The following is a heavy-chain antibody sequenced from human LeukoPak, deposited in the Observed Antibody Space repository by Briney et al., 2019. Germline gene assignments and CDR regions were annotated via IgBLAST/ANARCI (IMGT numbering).Heavy chain of an antibody. CDR3: ARPGSSGIFDY. CDR2: INHNGST. V-gene: IGHV4-34*01. Sequence: PSETLSLTCAVYGGSFSGYYWSWIRQPPGKGLEWIGEINHNGSTNYNPSLKSRVTISVDTSKNQFSLKLSSVTAADTAVYYCARPGSSGIFDYWGQGTLVTVSS. J-gene: IGHJ4*02. D-gene: IGHD6-19*01. CDR1: GGSFSGYY.